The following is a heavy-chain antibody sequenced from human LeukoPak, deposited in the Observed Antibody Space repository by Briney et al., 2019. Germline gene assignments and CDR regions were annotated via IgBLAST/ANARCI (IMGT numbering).Heavy chain of an antibody. CDR3: ARGWGYFDY. J-gene: IGHJ4*02. V-gene: IGHV4-59*08. D-gene: IGHD3-16*01. CDR1: GXSISSYY. Sequence: PSETLSLTCAVSGXSISSYYWSWIRQPPGKGLEWIGYIYYSVSTNYNPSLKSRVTISVDTSKNQFSLKLSSVTAADTAVYYCARGWGYFDYWGQGALVTVSS. CDR2: IYYSVST.